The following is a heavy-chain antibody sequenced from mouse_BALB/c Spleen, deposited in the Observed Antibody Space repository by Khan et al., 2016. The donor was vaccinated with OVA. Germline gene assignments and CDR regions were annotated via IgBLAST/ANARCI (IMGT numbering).Heavy chain of an antibody. V-gene: IGHV5-9-1*01. J-gene: IGHJ3*01. CDR2: ISSAATYT. CDR3: ANGNYGWFAY. CDR1: GFTFSSFV. Sequence: EVELVESGGVLVEPGGSLKLSCAASGFTFSSFVMSWVRQTPEKRLEWVATISSAATYTYYTDSVKGRFTISRDNAKNTLYLQMNSLRSDDTAIYYCANGNYGWFAYWGQGTLVTVST. D-gene: IGHD2-1*01.